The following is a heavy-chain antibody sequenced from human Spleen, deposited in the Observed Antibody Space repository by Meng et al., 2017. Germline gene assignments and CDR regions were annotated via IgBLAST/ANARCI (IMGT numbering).Heavy chain of an antibody. J-gene: IGHJ4*02. CDR1: GYTLSSDG. V-gene: IGHV1-18*01. CDR2: INVYNGIT. Sequence: QGQLVQSGGAVKKPGVSVNVSCDASGYTLSSDGFAWVRQAPEQGLEWMGWINVYNGITNYAQKFQGRVTMTTDTSTRTGYMELTSLTSDDTAIYYCATRGNPYLNCWGQGTLVTVSS. CDR3: ATRGNPYLNC.